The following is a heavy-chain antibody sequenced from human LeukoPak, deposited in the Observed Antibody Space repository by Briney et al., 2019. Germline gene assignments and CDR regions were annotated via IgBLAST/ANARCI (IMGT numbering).Heavy chain of an antibody. D-gene: IGHD1-7*01. J-gene: IGHJ5*02. V-gene: IGHV3-66*01. CDR2: IYSGGDT. Sequence: PGGSLRLSCSASRFTISNNYMNWVRQAPGKGLEWVSLIYSGGDTYYADSVKGRFTISRDHSKNTLYLQMNSLRVEDTAVYYCARDPPAVRTNTYAWGQGTLVTVSS. CDR1: RFTISNNY. CDR3: ARDPPAVRTNTYA.